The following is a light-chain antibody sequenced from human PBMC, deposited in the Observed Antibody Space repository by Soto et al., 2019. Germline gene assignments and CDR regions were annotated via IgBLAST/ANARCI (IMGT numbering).Light chain of an antibody. CDR1: SSDVGAYNL. V-gene: IGLV2-14*02. CDR3: TSYTRSSTLV. CDR2: EGS. Sequence: QSALTQPASVSGSPEQSITISCTGTSSDVGAYNLVSWYQQHPGKAPRLIIYEGSKRPSGISHRFSGSKSGNTASLTISGLQAEDEADYFCTSYTRSSTLVFGGGTKVTVL. J-gene: IGLJ2*01.